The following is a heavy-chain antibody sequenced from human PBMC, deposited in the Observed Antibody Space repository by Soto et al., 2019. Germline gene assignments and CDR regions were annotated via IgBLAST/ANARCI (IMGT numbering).Heavy chain of an antibody. CDR1: GFTFSSYD. CDR2: IGTDGNT. V-gene: IGHV3-13*01. CDR3: ARDRGPYDYFAMDV. D-gene: IGHD3-9*01. J-gene: IGHJ6*02. Sequence: GGPLRLSCAVSGFTFSSYDMHWVRQRTGKGLEWVSAIGTDGNTYYTASVKGRFTISRENAKNSLYLQMDSLRAEDTAVYYCARDRGPYDYFAMDVWGQGTTVTVSS.